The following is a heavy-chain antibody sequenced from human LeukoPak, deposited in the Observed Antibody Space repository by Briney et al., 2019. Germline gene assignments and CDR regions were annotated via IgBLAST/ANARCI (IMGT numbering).Heavy chain of an antibody. J-gene: IGHJ6*02. CDR3: ARDASRYDCSGGSCYHRPLNGMDV. CDR1: GGSISSYY. V-gene: IGHV4-59*01. CDR2: IYYSGST. D-gene: IGHD2-15*01. Sequence: PSETLSLTCTVSGGSISSYYWSWIRQPPGKGLEWIGYIYYSGSTNYNPSLKSRVTISVDTSKNQFSLKLSSVTAADTAVYYCARDASRYDCSGGSCYHRPLNGMDVWGQGTTVTVSS.